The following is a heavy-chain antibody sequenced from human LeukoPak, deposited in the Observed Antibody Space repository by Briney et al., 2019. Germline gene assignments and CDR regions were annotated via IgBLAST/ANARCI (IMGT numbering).Heavy chain of an antibody. CDR1: GGSISSSSYY. CDR2: IYYSGST. CDR3: AGLFSGYDPFDY. Sequence: SETLSLTCTVSGGSISSSSYYWGWIRQPPGKGLEWIGSIYYSGSTYYNPSLKSRVTILVDTSKNQFSLKLSSVTAADTAVYYCAGLFSGYDPFDYWGQGTLVTVSS. J-gene: IGHJ4*02. D-gene: IGHD5-12*01. V-gene: IGHV4-39*07.